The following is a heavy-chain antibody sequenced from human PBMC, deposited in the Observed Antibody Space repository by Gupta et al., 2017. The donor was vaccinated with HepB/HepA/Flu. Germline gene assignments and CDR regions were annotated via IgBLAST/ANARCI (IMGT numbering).Heavy chain of an antibody. D-gene: IGHD5-12*01. CDR3: ARTPNPGDSGYDLIP. J-gene: IGHJ5*02. CDR2: IINIFGTA. Sequence: QVQLLQSGAEVNTPGSSVKVSCKASGGTFSSYAISWVRQAPGQGLEWRGGIINIFGTANYAQKGQGRVTITADKSTSTAELELRRLRSEEKAVYYCARTPNPGDSGYDLIPGCQGTLVTVSS. V-gene: IGHV1-69*06. CDR1: GGTFSSYA.